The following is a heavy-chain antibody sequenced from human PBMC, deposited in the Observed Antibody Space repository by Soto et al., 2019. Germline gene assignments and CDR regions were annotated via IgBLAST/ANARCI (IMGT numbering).Heavy chain of an antibody. CDR3: VREQVTPGGAYTDV. Sequence: QVQLVESGGGVVQPGRSLRLFCEASGFIFSRYVMNWVRQAPGKGLEWVTVIMNDGTNKSYADSVKGRFTISRDNSKNTLYVQMNSLRVEDTAVYYCVREQVTPGGAYTDVRGKGTTVTVSS. D-gene: IGHD1-26*01. J-gene: IGHJ6*03. V-gene: IGHV3-33*01. CDR2: IMNDGTNK. CDR1: GFIFSRYV.